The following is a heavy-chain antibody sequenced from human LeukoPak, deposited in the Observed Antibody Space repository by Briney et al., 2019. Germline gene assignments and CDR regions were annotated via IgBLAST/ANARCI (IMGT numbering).Heavy chain of an antibody. J-gene: IGHJ4*02. Sequence: GGSLRLSCAASGFTFSDYYMSRIRQAPGKGLEWVSYITTSGSTMFYADSVKGRFTISRDNAKNSLYLQMNSLRAEDTALYHCARDRSYGSFDYWGQGALVTVST. CDR2: ITTSGSTM. CDR3: ARDRSYGSFDY. D-gene: IGHD5-18*01. CDR1: GFTFSDYY. V-gene: IGHV3-11*01.